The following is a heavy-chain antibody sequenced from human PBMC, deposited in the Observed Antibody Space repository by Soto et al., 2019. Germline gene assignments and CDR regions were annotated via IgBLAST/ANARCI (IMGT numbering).Heavy chain of an antibody. D-gene: IGHD3-16*01. CDR1: GGSISSYY. V-gene: IGHV4-59*01. CDR3: ASSGLIRFGGVHPAPHDY. J-gene: IGHJ4*02. CDR2: IYYSGST. Sequence: TSETLSLTCTGSGGSISSYYWSWIRQPPGKGLEWIGYIYYSGSTNYNPSLKSRVTISVDTSKNQFSLKLSSVTAADTAVYSCASSGLIRFGGVHPAPHDYWGQGTRVPVS.